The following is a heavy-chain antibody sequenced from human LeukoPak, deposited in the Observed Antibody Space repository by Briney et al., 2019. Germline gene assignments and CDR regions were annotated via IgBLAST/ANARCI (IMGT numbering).Heavy chain of an antibody. CDR2: MIPIFGTA. J-gene: IGHJ6*03. CDR3: ARDSEYCGGDCYHYYYYYMDV. Sequence: ASVKVSCKPSVCTFSSYAISWVRGAPGQGREWRGRMIPIFGTANYAQKFQGRVTITTDESTSTAYMELSSLRSEYTAVYYCARDSEYCGGDCYHYYYYYMDVWGKGTTVTVSS. CDR1: VCTFSSYA. V-gene: IGHV1-69*05. D-gene: IGHD2-21*02.